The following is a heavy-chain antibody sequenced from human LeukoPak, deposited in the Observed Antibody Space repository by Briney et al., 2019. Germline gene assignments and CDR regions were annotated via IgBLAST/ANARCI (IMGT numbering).Heavy chain of an antibody. CDR2: ISSSSSYI. CDR3: AIAPGLGYCSSTSCFPG. D-gene: IGHD2-2*01. Sequence: GGSLRLSCAASGFTFSSCSMNWVRQAPGKGLEWVSSISSSSSYIYYADSVKGRFTISRDNAKNSLYLQMNSLRAEDTAVYYCAIAPGLGYCSSTSCFPGWGQGTLVTVSS. CDR1: GFTFSSCS. V-gene: IGHV3-21*01. J-gene: IGHJ4*02.